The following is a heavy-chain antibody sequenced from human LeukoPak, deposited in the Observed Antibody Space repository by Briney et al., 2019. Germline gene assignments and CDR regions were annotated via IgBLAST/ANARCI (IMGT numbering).Heavy chain of an antibody. Sequence: SETLSLTCAVYSGSFSGYYWSWIRQPPGKGLEWMGEINHSGRTTYNPSLKSRVTISVDQSKTQFSLKLHSVTAADTAVYYCARGGVGYSGYDYYYMDVWGKGTTVTVSS. D-gene: IGHD5-12*01. CDR3: ARGGVGYSGYDYYYMDV. CDR1: SGSFSGYY. J-gene: IGHJ6*03. CDR2: INHSGRT. V-gene: IGHV4-34*01.